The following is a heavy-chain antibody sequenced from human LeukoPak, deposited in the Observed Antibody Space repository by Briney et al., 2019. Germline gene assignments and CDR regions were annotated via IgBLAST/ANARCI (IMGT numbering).Heavy chain of an antibody. CDR1: GGSISSYY. CDR2: IYYSGST. D-gene: IGHD6-6*01. V-gene: IGHV4-59*01. J-gene: IGHJ6*02. CDR3: ARGSSNSRYYYYYGMDV. Sequence: SETLSLTCTVSGGSISSYYWSWIRQPPGKGLEWIGYIYYSGSTNYNPSLKSRVTISVDTAKNQFSLKLSSVTAADTAVYYCARGSSNSRYYYYYGMDVWGQGTTVTVSS.